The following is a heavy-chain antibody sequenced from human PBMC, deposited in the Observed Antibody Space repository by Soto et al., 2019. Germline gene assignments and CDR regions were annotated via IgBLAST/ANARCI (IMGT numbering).Heavy chain of an antibody. CDR1: GFTFSSYW. CDR3: ARWPCSGPLDI. Sequence: EVQLVESGGGLVQPGGSLRLSCAASGFTFSSYWMHWVRQAPEKGPVWVSRINGDGTSTTYADSVKGRFTISRDNAKNTLYLQMNNLRAQDTAEYYCARWPCSGPLDIWGQGTLVAVSS. V-gene: IGHV3-74*03. J-gene: IGHJ3*02. D-gene: IGHD6-19*01. CDR2: INGDGTST.